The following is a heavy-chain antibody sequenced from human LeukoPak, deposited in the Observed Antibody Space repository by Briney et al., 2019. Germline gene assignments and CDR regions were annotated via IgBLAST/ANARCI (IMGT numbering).Heavy chain of an antibody. CDR3: ARHVRSSGWYLGWNWFDP. CDR2: IYTSGST. Sequence: PSETLSLTCTVSGGSISSYYWSWIRQPAGKGLEWIGRIYTSGSTNYNPSLKSRVTMSVDTSKNQFSLKLSSVTAADTAVYYCARHVRSSGWYLGWNWFDPWGQGTLVTVSS. D-gene: IGHD6-19*01. V-gene: IGHV4-4*07. CDR1: GGSISSYY. J-gene: IGHJ5*02.